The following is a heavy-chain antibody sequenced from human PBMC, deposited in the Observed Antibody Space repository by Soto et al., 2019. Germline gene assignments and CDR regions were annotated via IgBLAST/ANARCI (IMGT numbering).Heavy chain of an antibody. CDR3: TSPVWGYHDSSGYQFDP. Sequence: GGSLRLSCAASGFTFSNAWMSWVRQAPGKXLEWVGRIKSKTDGGTTDYAAPVKGRFTISRDDSKNTLYLQMNSLKTEDTAVYYCTSPVWGYHDSSGYQFDPWGQGTLVTVSS. D-gene: IGHD3-22*01. V-gene: IGHV3-15*01. CDR1: GFTFSNAW. CDR2: IKSKTDGGTT. J-gene: IGHJ5*02.